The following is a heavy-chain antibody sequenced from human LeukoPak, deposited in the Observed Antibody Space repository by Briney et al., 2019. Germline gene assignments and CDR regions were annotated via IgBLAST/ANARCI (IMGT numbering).Heavy chain of an antibody. D-gene: IGHD3-10*01. CDR2: IYYSGST. CDR1: GRSFSGYY. Sequence: SETLSLTCAVYGRSFSGYYWTWIRQPPGKGLEWIGYIYYSGSTYYNPSLKSRVTISVDTSKNQFSLKLSSVTAADTAVYYCARAARGGFDYWGQGTLVTVSS. V-gene: IGHV4-30-4*08. CDR3: ARAARGGFDY. J-gene: IGHJ4*02.